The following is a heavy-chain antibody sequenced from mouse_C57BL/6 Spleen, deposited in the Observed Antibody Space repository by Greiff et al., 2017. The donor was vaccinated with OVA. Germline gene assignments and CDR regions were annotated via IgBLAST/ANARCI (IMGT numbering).Heavy chain of an antibody. Sequence: EVKLVESGGGLVQPGGSMKLSCAASGFTFSDAWMDWVRQSPEKGLEWVAEIRNKANNHATYYAESVKGRFTISRDDSKSSVYLQMNSIRAEDTGIYYCTNLLESYWGQGTLVTVSA. CDR1: GFTFSDAW. D-gene: IGHD2-1*01. J-gene: IGHJ3*01. CDR2: IRNKANNHAT. V-gene: IGHV6-6*01. CDR3: TNLLESY.